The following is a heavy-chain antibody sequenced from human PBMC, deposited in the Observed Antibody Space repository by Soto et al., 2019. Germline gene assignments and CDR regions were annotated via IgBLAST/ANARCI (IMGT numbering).Heavy chain of an antibody. Sequence: EVQLVESGGGLVQPGGSLRLSCVASGFTFSNYWMGWVRQAPGKGLEWVANMKQDGSEKYYLDSVKGRFTISRDNAKNSLFLQMNSLRAEDTAVYYCARGGAGRPDYWGQGTLVIVSS. J-gene: IGHJ4*02. CDR3: ARGGAGRPDY. V-gene: IGHV3-7*01. CDR1: GFTFSNYW. D-gene: IGHD6-13*01. CDR2: MKQDGSEK.